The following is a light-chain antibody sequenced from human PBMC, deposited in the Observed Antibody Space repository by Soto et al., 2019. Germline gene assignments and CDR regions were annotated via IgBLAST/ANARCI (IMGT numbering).Light chain of an antibody. CDR1: SGSVSTSYY. Sequence: QTVVTQEPSFSVSPGGTVTLTCGLSSGSVSTSYYPSWFQQTPGQAPRALIYNTNTRSSVVPDRFSGSILGNKAALTIAGAQSDDESHYYCVLYRISGIWLFGGGTKLTVL. V-gene: IGLV8-61*01. CDR3: VLYRISGIWL. J-gene: IGLJ3*02. CDR2: NTN.